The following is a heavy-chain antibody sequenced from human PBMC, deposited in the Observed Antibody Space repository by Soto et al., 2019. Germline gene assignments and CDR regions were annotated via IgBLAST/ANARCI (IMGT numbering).Heavy chain of an antibody. Sequence: EVQLVESGGGVVQPGGSLRLSCAASGFTFSSNWMHWVRRVPGRGLVWVSRINTDGSRTSYEDSVEGRFTISRDNAENTLYLQMNRLSAEDTAVYYCARDGEGFWGQGTLVTGS. CDR1: GFTFSSNW. J-gene: IGHJ4*02. CDR2: INTDGSRT. D-gene: IGHD2-21*01. CDR3: ARDGEGF. V-gene: IGHV3-74*01.